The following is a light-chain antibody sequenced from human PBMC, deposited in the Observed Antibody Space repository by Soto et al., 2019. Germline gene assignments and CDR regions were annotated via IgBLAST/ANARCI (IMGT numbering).Light chain of an antibody. CDR2: DAT. V-gene: IGKV1-16*02. Sequence: DIQMTQSPTSLSASVGDRVTITCRASQGVSNELGWFQQQPGEAPKSLIYDATNLQSGVPSKFSGSGSGTEFTLIISSLQPEDFATYYCLQYHSHPFTFGPGTRVDIK. CDR1: QGVSNE. J-gene: IGKJ3*01. CDR3: LQYHSHPFT.